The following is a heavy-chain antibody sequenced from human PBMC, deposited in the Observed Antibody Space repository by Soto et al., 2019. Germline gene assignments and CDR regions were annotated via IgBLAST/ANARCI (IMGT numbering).Heavy chain of an antibody. CDR2: INHSGST. Sequence: SETLSLTCAVYGGSFSGYYWSWIRQPPGKGLEWIGEINHSGSTNYNPSLKSRVTISVDTSKNQFSLKLSSVTAADTAVYYCARGRKLCVGDYAYWGQGTQVTVSS. J-gene: IGHJ4*02. V-gene: IGHV4-34*01. CDR3: ARGRKLCVGDYAY. D-gene: IGHD4-17*01. CDR1: GGSFSGYY.